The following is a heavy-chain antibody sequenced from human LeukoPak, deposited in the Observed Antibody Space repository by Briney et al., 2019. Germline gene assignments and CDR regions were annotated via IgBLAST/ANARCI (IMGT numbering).Heavy chain of an antibody. CDR1: GFTFSSYA. J-gene: IGHJ4*02. Sequence: GGSLRLSCAASGFTFSSYAMHWVRRASSKGLEWVASISYDGSNKKYADSVKGRFTISRDNTKNTLYLQMNSLRSDDTAVYYCARGVRIAVAGYIDCWGQGTLVTVSS. CDR3: ARGVRIAVAGYIDC. V-gene: IGHV3-30*04. CDR2: ISYDGSNK. D-gene: IGHD6-19*01.